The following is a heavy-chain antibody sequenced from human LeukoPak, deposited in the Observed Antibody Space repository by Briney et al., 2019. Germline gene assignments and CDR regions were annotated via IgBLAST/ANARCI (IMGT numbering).Heavy chain of an antibody. CDR3: AREGGPYRPLDY. CDR1: GFPVSNNY. Sequence: GSLRLSCAASGFPVSNNYMSWVRQAPGKGLEWIGEVNLQGSTNYNPSLMGRVAISVHTSENHVSLQLTSVTAADTAVYYCAREGGPYRPLDYSGQGTLVTVSS. V-gene: IGHV4-34*01. J-gene: IGHJ4*02. CDR2: VNLQGST.